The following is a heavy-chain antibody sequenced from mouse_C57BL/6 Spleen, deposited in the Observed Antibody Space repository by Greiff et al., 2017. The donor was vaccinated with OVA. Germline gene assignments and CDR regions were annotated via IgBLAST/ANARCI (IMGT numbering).Heavy chain of an antibody. J-gene: IGHJ4*01. D-gene: IGHD2-4*01. CDR1: GFTFSDYG. CDR2: ISSGSSTI. Sequence: EVKLMESGGGLVKPGGSLKLSCAASGFTFSDYGMHWVRQAPEKGLEWVAYISSGSSTIYYADTVKGRFTISRDNAKNTLFLQMTSLRSEDTAMYYCAREGNDYDVGAMDYWGQGTSVTVSS. CDR3: AREGNDYDVGAMDY. V-gene: IGHV5-17*01.